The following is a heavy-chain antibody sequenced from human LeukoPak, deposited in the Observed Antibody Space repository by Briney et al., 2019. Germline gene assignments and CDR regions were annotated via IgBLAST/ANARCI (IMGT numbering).Heavy chain of an antibody. Sequence: GGSLRLSCAASRFTFTSFAMNWVRQAPGKGLEWISSISGSGGSTNYADSVKGRFTISRDNSRNTVSLQMNSLRAEDTAMYYWARGHIESGGYYYFDQWGQGTLVTVSS. V-gene: IGHV3-23*01. CDR1: RFTFTSFA. CDR3: ARGHIESGGYYYFDQ. D-gene: IGHD3-22*01. J-gene: IGHJ4*02. CDR2: ISGSGGST.